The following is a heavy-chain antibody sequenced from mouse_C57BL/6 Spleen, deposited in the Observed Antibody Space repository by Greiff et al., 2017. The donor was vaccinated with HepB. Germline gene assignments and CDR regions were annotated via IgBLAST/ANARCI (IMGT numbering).Heavy chain of an antibody. D-gene: IGHD2-4*01. V-gene: IGHV1-64*01. CDR3: ARDYPAWFAY. CDR1: GYTFTSYW. CDR2: IHPNIGST. J-gene: IGHJ3*01. Sequence: QVQLQQPGAELVKPGASVKLSCKASGYTFTSYWMHWVKQRPGQGLEWIGMIHPNIGSTNYNEKFKSKATLTVDKSSSTAYMQISSLTSVDSAVYYCARDYPAWFAYWGQGTLVTVSA.